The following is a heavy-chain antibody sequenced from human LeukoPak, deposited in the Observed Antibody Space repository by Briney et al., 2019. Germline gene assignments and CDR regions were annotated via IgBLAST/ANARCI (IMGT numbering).Heavy chain of an antibody. D-gene: IGHD7-27*01. CDR1: GYTFTDYF. CDR3: ARDLPSTSNWELDY. Sequence: GASXKVSFKASGYTFTDYFIHWVRPAPGQGLEWMGRINPNSRGTDDAQNFQGRVTMTRDTSISTAYMELSRLRSDDTAVYYCARDLPSTSNWELDYWGQGTLVTVSS. V-gene: IGHV1-2*06. J-gene: IGHJ4*02. CDR2: INPNSRGT.